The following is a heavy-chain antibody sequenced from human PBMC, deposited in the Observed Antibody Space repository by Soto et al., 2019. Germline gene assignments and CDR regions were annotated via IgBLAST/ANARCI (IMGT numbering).Heavy chain of an antibody. CDR2: ISYDGSNK. Sequence: GGSLRLSCAASGFTFSSYGMHWVRQAPGKGLEWVAVISYDGSNKYYADSVKGRFTISRDNSKNTLYLQMNSLRAEDTAVYYCAKDKDRLLAYWGQGTLVTVSS. D-gene: IGHD2-15*01. J-gene: IGHJ4*02. V-gene: IGHV3-30*18. CDR3: AKDKDRLLAY. CDR1: GFTFSSYG.